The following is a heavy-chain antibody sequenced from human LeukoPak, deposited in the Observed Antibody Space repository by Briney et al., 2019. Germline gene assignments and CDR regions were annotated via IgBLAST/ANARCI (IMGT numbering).Heavy chain of an antibody. Sequence: SQTLSLTCAISGDSVSSNSAAWNWIRQSPSRGLEWLGRTYYRSKWYNDYAVSVKSRITINPDTSKNQFSLQLNSVTPEDTAVYYCARGLPSSPVAGTNLFDYWGQGTLVTVSS. CDR2: TYYRSKWYN. CDR1: GDSVSSNSAA. J-gene: IGHJ4*02. V-gene: IGHV6-1*01. D-gene: IGHD6-19*01. CDR3: ARGLPSSPVAGTNLFDY.